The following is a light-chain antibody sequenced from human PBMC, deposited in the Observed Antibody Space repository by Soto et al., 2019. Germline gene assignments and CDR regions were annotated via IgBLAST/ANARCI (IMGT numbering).Light chain of an antibody. V-gene: IGKV1-5*01. CDR2: DAS. J-gene: IGKJ3*01. CDR1: QSICSW. Sequence: DIEMTQSPSTLSASVGDRVTITCRASQSICSWLAWYQQKPGKAPKLLIYDASSLDSGVPSRFSRSGSGTAFSLTISSLQADDFASYYGRQYNSYSPFTFGPGTKVDI. CDR3: RQYNSYSPFT.